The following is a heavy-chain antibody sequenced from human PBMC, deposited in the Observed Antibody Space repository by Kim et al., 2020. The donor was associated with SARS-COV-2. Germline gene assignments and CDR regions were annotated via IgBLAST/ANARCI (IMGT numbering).Heavy chain of an antibody. Sequence: YADSVKGRFTISRDNAKNTLYLQMNSLRAEDTAVYYCARDRYGSGSYSDYWGQGTLVTVSS. CDR3: ARDRYGSGSYSDY. J-gene: IGHJ4*02. D-gene: IGHD3-10*01. V-gene: IGHV3-74*01.